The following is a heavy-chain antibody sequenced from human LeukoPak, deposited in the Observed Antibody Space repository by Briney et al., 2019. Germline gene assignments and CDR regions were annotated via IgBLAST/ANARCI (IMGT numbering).Heavy chain of an antibody. CDR3: ARAFGSGSQVINYFDF. Sequence: ASVKVSCKASGYTFTGYYIQWLRQAPGQGLEWMGWINPNSGGTRYPQKFQGRVTMTRDTSISTAYMVYLQMNSLRAEDTAVYYCARAFGSGSQVINYFDFWGQGTLVTVSS. V-gene: IGHV1-2*02. CDR1: GYTFTGYY. D-gene: IGHD3-10*01. J-gene: IGHJ4*02. CDR2: INPNSGGT.